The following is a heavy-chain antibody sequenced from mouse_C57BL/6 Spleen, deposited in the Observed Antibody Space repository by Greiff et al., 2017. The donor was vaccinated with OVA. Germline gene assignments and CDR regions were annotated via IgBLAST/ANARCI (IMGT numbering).Heavy chain of an antibody. D-gene: IGHD1-1*01. J-gene: IGHJ2*01. CDR1: GYTFTSYG. CDR3: ARSDYYGRDY. V-gene: IGHV1-81*01. CDR2: IYPRSGNT. Sequence: QVQLKESGAELARPGASVKLSCKASGYTFTSYGISWVKQRTGQGLEWIGEIYPRSGNTYYNEKFKGKATLTADKSSSTAYMELRSLTSEDSAVYFCARSDYYGRDYWGQGTTLTVSS.